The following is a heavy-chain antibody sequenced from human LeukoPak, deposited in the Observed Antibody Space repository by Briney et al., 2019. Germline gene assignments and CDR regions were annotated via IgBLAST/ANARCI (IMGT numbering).Heavy chain of an antibody. J-gene: IGHJ5*02. CDR1: GYTFINYG. CDR3: ARTKAPPDPWAWFDP. D-gene: IGHD1-14*01. V-gene: IGHV1-18*01. CDR2: ISAENGNT. Sequence: ASVKVSCKASGYTFINYGISWVRQAPGQGLEWMGWISAENGNTGYVENLQGRVTMTTDTSSSTVRSLRPDDTAVYYCARTKAPPDPWAWFDPWGQGTLVTV.